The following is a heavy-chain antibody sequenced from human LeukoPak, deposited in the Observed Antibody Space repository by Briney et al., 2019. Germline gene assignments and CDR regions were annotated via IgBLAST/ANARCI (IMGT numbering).Heavy chain of an antibody. Sequence: PSQTLSLTCTVSGGSISSGGYYWSWIRQPPGKGLEWIGYIYHSGSTYYNPSLKSRVTISVDRSKNQFSLKLSSVTAADTAVYYCARGVQLWLFAFDIWGQGTMVTVSS. CDR1: GGSISSGGYY. D-gene: IGHD5-18*01. V-gene: IGHV4-30-2*01. J-gene: IGHJ3*02. CDR3: ARGVQLWLFAFDI. CDR2: IYHSGST.